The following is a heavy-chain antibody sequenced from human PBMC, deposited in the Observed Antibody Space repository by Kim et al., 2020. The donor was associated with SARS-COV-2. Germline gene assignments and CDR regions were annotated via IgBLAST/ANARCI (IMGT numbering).Heavy chain of an antibody. J-gene: IGHJ5*02. Sequence: AGATYYVDSVKGRFTISRDNSKNTLYLQMNSLRAEDTAVYYCATSQGGSWGQGTLVTVSS. V-gene: IGHV3-23*01. CDR2: AGAT. D-gene: IGHD3-16*01. CDR3: ATSQGGS.